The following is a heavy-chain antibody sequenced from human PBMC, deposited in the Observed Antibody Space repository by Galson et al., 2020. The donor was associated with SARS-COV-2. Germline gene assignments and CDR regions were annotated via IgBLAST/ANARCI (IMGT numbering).Heavy chain of an antibody. D-gene: IGHD6-13*01. J-gene: IGHJ4*01. CDR2: TYYRSKWYN. CDR3: ARDFQYSIDY. CDR1: GDSVSSDSAA. Sequence: QTLSLTCAISGDSVSSDSAAWNWIRQSPSRGLEWLGRTYYRSKWYNDYVQSVESRITIKPDTSRNQFSLHLDSVTPEDTAIYYCARDFQYSIDYWSQGALVTVSP. V-gene: IGHV6-1*01.